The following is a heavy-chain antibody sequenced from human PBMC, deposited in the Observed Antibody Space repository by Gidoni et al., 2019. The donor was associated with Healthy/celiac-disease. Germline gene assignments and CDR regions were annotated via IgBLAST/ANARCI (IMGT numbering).Heavy chain of an antibody. CDR3: AHKGSGAVAGTLDY. CDR2: IYWDDDK. CDR1: GFSLSTSGVG. Sequence: QITLKASGPTLVKPTQTLTLTCTFSGFSLSTSGVGVGWIRQPPGKALEWLALIYWDDDKRYSPSLKSRLTITKDTSKNQVVLTMTNMDPVDTATYYCAHKGSGAVAGTLDYWGQGTLVTVSS. J-gene: IGHJ4*02. D-gene: IGHD6-19*01. V-gene: IGHV2-5*02.